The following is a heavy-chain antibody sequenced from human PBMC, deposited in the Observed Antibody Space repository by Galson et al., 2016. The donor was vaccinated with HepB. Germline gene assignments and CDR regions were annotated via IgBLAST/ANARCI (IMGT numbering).Heavy chain of an antibody. CDR1: GFTFNTYG. CDR2: LSAGGGTT. Sequence: SLRLSCAASGFTFNTYGMSWVRQAPGKGLEWVSTLSAGGGTTYYADSVKGRFTISRDNSKNTLYLQMNSLRAEDTAICYCAKMGLEKWLQLLTFDSWGQGTLVTVSS. CDR3: AKMGLEKWLQLLTFDS. D-gene: IGHD5-24*01. V-gene: IGHV3-23*01. J-gene: IGHJ4*02.